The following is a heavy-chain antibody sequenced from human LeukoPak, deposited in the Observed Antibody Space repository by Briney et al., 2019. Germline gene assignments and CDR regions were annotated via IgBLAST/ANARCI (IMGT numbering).Heavy chain of an antibody. CDR1: GFTFTTYS. J-gene: IGHJ6*02. CDR2: ISSTSSHI. V-gene: IGHV3-21*01. CDR3: ARDNVATIRGNYYYYGMDV. D-gene: IGHD5-12*01. Sequence: GGSLRLSCAASGFTFTTYSMNWVRQAPGKGLEWVSSISSTSSHIFYADSVEGRFTISRDNAKNSLSLQMNSMRAEDTAVYYCARDNVATIRGNYYYYGMDVWGQGTTVTVSS.